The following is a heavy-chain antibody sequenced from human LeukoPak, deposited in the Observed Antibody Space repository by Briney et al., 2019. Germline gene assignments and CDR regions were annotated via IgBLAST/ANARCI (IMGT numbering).Heavy chain of an antibody. CDR1: GYTFTRYY. Sequence: GASVKVSCKASGYTFTRYYLHWVRQAPGQGLEWMGWINPNSGGTKHAQNFQGRGTVTRDTSISTAYMELSRLRSDDAAVDYCAREPRVMWFGEVRFDYWGQGTLVTVSS. D-gene: IGHD3-10*01. V-gene: IGHV1-2*02. CDR2: INPNSGGT. CDR3: AREPRVMWFGEVRFDY. J-gene: IGHJ4*02.